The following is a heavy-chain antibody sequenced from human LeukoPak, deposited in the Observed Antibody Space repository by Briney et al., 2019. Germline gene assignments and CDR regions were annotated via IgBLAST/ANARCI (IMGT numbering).Heavy chain of an antibody. CDR2: IYYSGSP. J-gene: IGHJ6*02. D-gene: IGHD6-19*01. V-gene: IGHV4-59*08. CDR3: ARSIAVAGIVSDYYYYGMDV. Sequence: SETLSLTCTVPGGSISSYYWSWIRQPPGKGLEWIGYIYYSGSPNYNPSLKSRVTISVPTSKKQFSLKLSSVTAADTAVYYCARSIAVAGIVSDYYYYGMDVWGQGTTVTVSS. CDR1: GGSISSYY.